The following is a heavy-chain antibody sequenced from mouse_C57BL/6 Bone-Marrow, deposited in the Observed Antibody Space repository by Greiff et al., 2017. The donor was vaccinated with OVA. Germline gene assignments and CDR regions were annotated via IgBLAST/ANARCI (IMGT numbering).Heavy chain of an antibody. J-gene: IGHJ2*01. D-gene: IGHD1-1*01. CDR3: ARGVTTVVERAFDY. V-gene: IGHV1-81*01. Sequence: VQLQQSGAELARPGASVKLSCKASGYTFTSYGISWVKQRTGQGLEWIGEIYPRSGNTYYNEKFKGKATLTADKSSSTAYMELRSLTSEDSAVYFCARGVTTVVERAFDYWGQGTTLTVSS. CDR2: IYPRSGNT. CDR1: GYTFTSYG.